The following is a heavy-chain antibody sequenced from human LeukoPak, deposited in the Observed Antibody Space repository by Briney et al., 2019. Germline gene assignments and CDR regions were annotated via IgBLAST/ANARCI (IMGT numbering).Heavy chain of an antibody. V-gene: IGHV1-2*02. J-gene: IGHJ3*02. CDR3: ARGPESGAFDI. CDR2: INPNTGGT. D-gene: IGHD3-10*01. Sequence: ASVKVSCKASGGTLSTYAISWVRQAPGQGLEWMGCINPNTGGTNYAQQFQGRVTLTRDTSISTAYMELSRLRSDDTAVYYCARGPESGAFDIWGQGTMVTVSS. CDR1: GGTLSTYA.